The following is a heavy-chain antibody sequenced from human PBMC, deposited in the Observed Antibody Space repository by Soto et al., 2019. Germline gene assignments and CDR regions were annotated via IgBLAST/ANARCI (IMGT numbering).Heavy chain of an antibody. V-gene: IGHV4-34*01. CDR3: ARGSYDFWSGYYANWFDP. CDR1: GGSFSGYY. Sequence: SETLSLTYAVYGGSFSGYYWSWIRQPPGKGLEWIGEINHSGSTNYNPSLKSRVTISVDTSKNQFSLKLSSVTAADTAVYYCARGSYDFWSGYYANWFDPWGQGTLVTVSS. CDR2: INHSGST. J-gene: IGHJ5*02. D-gene: IGHD3-3*01.